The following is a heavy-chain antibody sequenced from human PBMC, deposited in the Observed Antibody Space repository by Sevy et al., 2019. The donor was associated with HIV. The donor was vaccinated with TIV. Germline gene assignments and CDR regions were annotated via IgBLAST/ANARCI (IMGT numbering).Heavy chain of an antibody. V-gene: IGHV1-18*04. Sequence: ASVKVSCKTSGYTFNTFGINWVRQAPGQGLQWVGWISAYNGNTKYVQKLQGRVSMTTETSTSTVHMELRGLRSDDTAGYYCTRDSIPLVQGIIITPYYYGMDVWGQGTTVTVSS. CDR3: TRDSIPLVQGIIITPYYYGMDV. J-gene: IGHJ6*02. CDR2: ISAYNGNT. CDR1: GYTFNTFG. D-gene: IGHD3-10*01.